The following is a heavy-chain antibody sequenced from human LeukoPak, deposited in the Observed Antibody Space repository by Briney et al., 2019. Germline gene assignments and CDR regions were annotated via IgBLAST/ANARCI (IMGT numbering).Heavy chain of an antibody. J-gene: IGHJ4*02. CDR1: GGSFSGYY. V-gene: IGHV4-31*11. CDR3: ARTSGGAVFPFDY. CDR2: IYYSGST. Sequence: SETLSLTCAVYGGSFSGYYWSWIRQHPGKGLEWIGFIYYSGSTYYNPSLKNRITISVDTSKNQFSLKLTSVTAADTAVYYCARTSGGAVFPFDYWGQGTLVTVSS. D-gene: IGHD3-16*01.